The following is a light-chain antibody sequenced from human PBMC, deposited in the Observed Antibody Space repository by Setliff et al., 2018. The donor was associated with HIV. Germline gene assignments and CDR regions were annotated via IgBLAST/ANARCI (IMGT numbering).Light chain of an antibody. J-gene: IGLJ2*01. V-gene: IGLV6-57*01. CDR1: SGSIASNY. Sequence: NFMLAQPHSVSESPGKTVTISCTRSSGSIASNYVQWYQQRPGSSPTTVIYEDKQRPSGVPDRFSGSLDSSSNSASLTISGLKTEDEADYYCQSYGSDSVIFGGGTKVTVL. CDR3: QSYGSDSVI. CDR2: EDK.